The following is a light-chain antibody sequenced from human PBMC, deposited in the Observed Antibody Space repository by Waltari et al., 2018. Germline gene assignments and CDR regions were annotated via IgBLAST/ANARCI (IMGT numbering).Light chain of an antibody. Sequence: IQMTQSPSSLSASVGDRVTITCQASQDLSNYLNWYQQKPGKAPKLLIYDASKLETGVPSRFSGSGSGTDFTFTISSLQPEDIATYYCQQYDNLPPLFGPGTKVDIK. J-gene: IGKJ3*01. V-gene: IGKV1-33*01. CDR3: QQYDNLPPL. CDR2: DAS. CDR1: QDLSNY.